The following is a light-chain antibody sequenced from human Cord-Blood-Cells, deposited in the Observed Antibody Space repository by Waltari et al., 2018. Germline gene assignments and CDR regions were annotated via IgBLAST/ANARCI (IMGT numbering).Light chain of an antibody. V-gene: IGLV2-23*01. CDR3: CSYAGSSTYVV. J-gene: IGLJ2*01. CDR2: EGS. CDR1: SSDVGSYNL. Sequence: QSALTQPASVSGSPGQSITISCTGTSSDVGSYNLVSCYQQHPGKAPKLMIYEGSKRPSGVSNRFSGSKFGNTASLTISGLQAEDEADYYCCSYAGSSTYVVFGGGTKLTVL.